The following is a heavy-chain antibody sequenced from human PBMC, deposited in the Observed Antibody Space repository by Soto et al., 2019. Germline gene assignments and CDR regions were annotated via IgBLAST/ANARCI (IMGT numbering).Heavy chain of an antibody. Sequence: GGSLRLSCAVSGFTFSSYGMHWVRQAPGKGLEWVAVISYDGSNKYYADSVKGRFTISRDNSKNTLYLQMNSLRAEDTAVYYCAKPEYSSSYYYYYMDVWGKGTTVTVSS. CDR3: AKPEYSSSYYYYYMDV. CDR1: GFTFSSYG. CDR2: ISYDGSNK. V-gene: IGHV3-30*18. J-gene: IGHJ6*03. D-gene: IGHD6-6*01.